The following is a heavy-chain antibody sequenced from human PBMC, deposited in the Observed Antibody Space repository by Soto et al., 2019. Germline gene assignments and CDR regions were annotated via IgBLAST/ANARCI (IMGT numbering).Heavy chain of an antibody. Sequence: SLKVACKASGDTFSSYTISCGRHTPGQGLEWMGRIIPILGIANYAQKFQGRVTITADKSTSTAYMELSSLRSEDTAVYYCAREPQYGSGFYFEYWGQGTLVTVSS. CDR1: GDTFSSYT. J-gene: IGHJ4*02. D-gene: IGHD3-10*01. CDR2: IIPILGIA. V-gene: IGHV1-69*02. CDR3: AREPQYGSGFYFEY.